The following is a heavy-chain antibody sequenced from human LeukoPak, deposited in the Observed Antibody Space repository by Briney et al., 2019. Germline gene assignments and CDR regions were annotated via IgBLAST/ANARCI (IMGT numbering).Heavy chain of an antibody. CDR3: AKDWATVTILYYYYYGMDV. D-gene: IGHD4-17*01. V-gene: IGHV3-30-3*01. J-gene: IGHJ6*02. Sequence: PGRSLRLSCAASGFTFSSYAMHWVRQAPGKGLEWVAVISYDGSNKYYADSVKGRFTISRDNSKNTLYLQMNSLRAEDTAVYYCAKDWATVTILYYYYYGMDVWGQGTTVTVSS. CDR1: GFTFSSYA. CDR2: ISYDGSNK.